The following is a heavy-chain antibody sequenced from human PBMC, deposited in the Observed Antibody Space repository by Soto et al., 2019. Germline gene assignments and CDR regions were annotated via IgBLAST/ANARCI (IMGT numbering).Heavy chain of an antibody. J-gene: IGHJ5*02. D-gene: IGHD2-2*03. CDR3: ARGTGYCSSTSCYLPGNWFDP. Sequence: ASVKVSCKASGYTFTSYDINWVRQATGQGLEWMGWMNPNSGNTGYAQKFQGRVTMARNTSIATAYMELSSLRSEDTAVYYCARGTGYCSSTSCYLPGNWFDPWGQGTLVTVS. CDR2: MNPNSGNT. V-gene: IGHV1-8*01. CDR1: GYTFTSYD.